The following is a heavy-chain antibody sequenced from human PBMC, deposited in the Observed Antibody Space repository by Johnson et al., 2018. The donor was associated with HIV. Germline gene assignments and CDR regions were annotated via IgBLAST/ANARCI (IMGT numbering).Heavy chain of an antibody. CDR1: GFTFSSYG. J-gene: IGHJ3*02. Sequence: QMLLVESEGGVVQPGRSLRLSCAASGFTFSSYGMHWVRQAPGKGLEWVAVISYDGSNKYYADSVKGRFTISRDNSKNTLYLQMNSLRAEDTAVYYCAKEGGELLLDAFDIWGHGTMVTVSS. CDR3: AKEGGELLLDAFDI. D-gene: IGHD1-26*01. V-gene: IGHV3-30*18. CDR2: ISYDGSNK.